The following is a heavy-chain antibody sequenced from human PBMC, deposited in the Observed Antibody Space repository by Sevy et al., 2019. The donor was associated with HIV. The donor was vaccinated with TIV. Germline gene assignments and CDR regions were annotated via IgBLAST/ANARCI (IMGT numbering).Heavy chain of an antibody. J-gene: IGHJ6*02. Sequence: SETLSLTCAVYGASFSGYYWSWIRQSPGKGLECIGEINYSGSSNYNPSVKSRVTISVDTSKNQFSLKLSSVTAADTAVYYCARGGAIGAAFHYGMDVWGQGTTVTVSS. D-gene: IGHD6-13*01. V-gene: IGHV4-34*01. CDR2: INYSGSS. CDR3: ARGGAIGAAFHYGMDV. CDR1: GASFSGYY.